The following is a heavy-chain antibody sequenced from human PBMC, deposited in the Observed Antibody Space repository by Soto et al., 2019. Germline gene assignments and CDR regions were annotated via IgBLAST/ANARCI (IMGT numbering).Heavy chain of an antibody. CDR3: ARVTATGFFDY. D-gene: IGHD2-21*02. CDR2: ISSSSSYT. V-gene: IGHV3-11*05. J-gene: IGHJ4*02. CDR1: GFTFSDYS. Sequence: PGGSLRLSCAASGFTFSDYSMTWIRQAPGKGLEWVSYISSSSSYTNYADSVKGRFTISRDNAKNSLYLQMNSLRAEDTAVYYCARVTATGFFDYWGQGPLVTVSS.